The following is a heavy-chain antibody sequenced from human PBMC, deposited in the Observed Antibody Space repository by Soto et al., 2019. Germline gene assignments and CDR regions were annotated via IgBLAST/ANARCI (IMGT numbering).Heavy chain of an antibody. J-gene: IGHJ4*02. CDR1: GYAFTTYG. D-gene: IGHD1-1*01. CDR3: ARGRYGDY. CDR2: ISAHNGNT. V-gene: IGHV1-18*01. Sequence: QVHLVQSGAEVKKPGASVKVSCKGSGYAFTTYGITWVRQAPGQGLEWMGWISAHNGNTNYAQKLQGRVTVTRDTSTRTASMELRRLGSDDTAVYYCARGRYGDYWGQGALVTVSS.